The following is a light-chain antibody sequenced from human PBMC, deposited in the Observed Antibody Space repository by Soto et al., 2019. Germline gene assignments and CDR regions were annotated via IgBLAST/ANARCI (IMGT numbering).Light chain of an antibody. CDR2: DND. CDR3: GAWDNSLSVVV. Sequence: QSVLTQPPSVSAAPGQKVTISCSGSSSNIGRNYVSWYQHLPGTAPKLLIYDNDKRPSGMPDRFSGSKSGTSATLGITGLQTGDEADYYCGAWDNSLSVVVFGGGTKLTVL. CDR1: SSNIGRNY. J-gene: IGLJ2*01. V-gene: IGLV1-51*01.